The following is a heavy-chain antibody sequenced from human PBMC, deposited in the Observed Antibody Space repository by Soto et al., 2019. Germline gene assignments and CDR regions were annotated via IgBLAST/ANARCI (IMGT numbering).Heavy chain of an antibody. Sequence: EVQLVESGGGLVQPGGSLRLSCVASGLTFSSWMSWVSQAPGKGLEWVAMTTQDGSGKHYVDSVKGRFTISRDSAKNSMYLQTNSLTVEDTAMYYCASLDTAMIKTAGYWGQGTQVTVSS. V-gene: IGHV3-7*01. CDR1: GLTFSSW. J-gene: IGHJ4*02. CDR2: TTQDGSGK. D-gene: IGHD5-18*01. CDR3: ASLDTAMIKTAGY.